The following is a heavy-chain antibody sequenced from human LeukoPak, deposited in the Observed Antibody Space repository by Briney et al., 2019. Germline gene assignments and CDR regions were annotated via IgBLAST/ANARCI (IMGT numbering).Heavy chain of an antibody. Sequence: GESLKISCKGSGYSFTNYWIGWVRQMPGKGLEWMGIIYPGDADTRYSPSFQGQVTISADKSISTAYLQWSSLKASDTAMYYCARIGEGITAAGTIDYWGQGTLVTVSS. CDR1: GYSFTNYW. D-gene: IGHD6-13*01. J-gene: IGHJ4*02. V-gene: IGHV5-51*01. CDR2: IYPGDADT. CDR3: ARIGEGITAAGTIDY.